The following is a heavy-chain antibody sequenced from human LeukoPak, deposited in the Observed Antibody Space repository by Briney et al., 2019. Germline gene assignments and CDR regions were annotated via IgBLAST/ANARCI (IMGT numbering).Heavy chain of an antibody. V-gene: IGHV3-74*01. Sequence: GGSLRLSCAASGFTFSNYWMHWVRQVPGKGLVWVSRVNDDGSSTTYADSVKGRFTISRDNAKNTQYLQMNSLRAEDTAVYYCARGKLDLRGCSYGSIDFWGQGTLVTVSS. J-gene: IGHJ4*02. CDR1: GFTFSNYW. CDR3: ARGKLDLRGCSYGSIDF. D-gene: IGHD5-18*01. CDR2: VNDDGSST.